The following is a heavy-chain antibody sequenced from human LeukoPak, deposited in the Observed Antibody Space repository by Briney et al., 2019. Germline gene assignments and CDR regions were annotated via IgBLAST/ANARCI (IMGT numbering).Heavy chain of an antibody. CDR1: GFTVSSNY. V-gene: IGHV3-11*01. Sequence: GGSLRLSCAASGFTVSSNYMSWIRQAPGRGLEWLSYISRSGTTIYYADSVKGRFTISRDNAKNSLYLHMNSLRAEDTAVYYCARDEGYNYPLFDPWGQGTLVTVSS. D-gene: IGHD5-18*01. CDR2: ISRSGTTI. CDR3: ARDEGYNYPLFDP. J-gene: IGHJ5*02.